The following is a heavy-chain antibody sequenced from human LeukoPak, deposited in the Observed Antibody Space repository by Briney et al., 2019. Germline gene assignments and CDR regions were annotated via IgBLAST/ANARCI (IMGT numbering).Heavy chain of an antibody. CDR2: IYHSGST. CDR3: ARVNYYDSSGSKFLDY. CDR1: GGSISSSNW. J-gene: IGHJ4*02. Sequence: SGTLSLTCAVSGGSISSSNWWSWVRQPPGKGLEWIGEIYHSGSTNYNPSLKSRATISVDKSKNQFSLKLSSVTAADTAVYYCARVNYYDSSGSKFLDYWGQGTLVTVSS. V-gene: IGHV4-4*02. D-gene: IGHD3-22*01.